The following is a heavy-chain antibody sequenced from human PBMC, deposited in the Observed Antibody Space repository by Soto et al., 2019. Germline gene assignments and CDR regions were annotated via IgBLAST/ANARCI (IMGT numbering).Heavy chain of an antibody. CDR2: IYYSGST. CDR3: ARVIAAAGRDYYLDY. J-gene: IGHJ4*02. CDR1: GGSISSGGYY. V-gene: IGHV4-31*03. Sequence: QVQLQESGPGLVKPSQTLSLTCTVSGGSISSGGYYWSWIRQHPGKGLEWIGYIYYSGSTYYNPSRKSRVTISVDTSKNQFSLKLSSVTAADTAVYYCARVIAAAGRDYYLDYWGQGTLVTVSS. D-gene: IGHD6-13*01.